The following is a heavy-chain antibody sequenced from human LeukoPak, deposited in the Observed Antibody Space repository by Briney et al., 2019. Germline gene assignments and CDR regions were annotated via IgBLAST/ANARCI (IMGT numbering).Heavy chain of an antibody. CDR3: ARVTDSSSRVIAY. D-gene: IGHD6-13*01. Sequence: GGSLRLSCAASGFTLSSYWMHWVRQAPGKGLVWVSRINGDGSSTNYADSVRGRFTISRDNAKDTLYLQMNSLRAEDTAVYYCARVTDSSSRVIAYWGQGTLVTVSS. V-gene: IGHV3-74*01. CDR2: INGDGSST. CDR1: GFTLSSYW. J-gene: IGHJ4*02.